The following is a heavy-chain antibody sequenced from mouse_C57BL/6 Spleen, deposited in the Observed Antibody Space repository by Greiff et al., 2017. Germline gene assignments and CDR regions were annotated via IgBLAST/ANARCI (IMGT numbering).Heavy chain of an antibody. V-gene: IGHV1-52*01. CDR2: IDPSDSDT. D-gene: IGHD1-1*01. CDR3: ARRTTVVATEAMDY. J-gene: IGHJ4*01. Sequence: QVQLQQPGAELVRPGSSVKLSCKASGYTFTSYWMHWVKQRPIQGLEWIGNIDPSDSDTHYNQKFKDKATLTVDKSSSTAYMQLSSLTSEDSAVYYCARRTTVVATEAMDYWGQGTSVTVSS. CDR1: GYTFTSYW.